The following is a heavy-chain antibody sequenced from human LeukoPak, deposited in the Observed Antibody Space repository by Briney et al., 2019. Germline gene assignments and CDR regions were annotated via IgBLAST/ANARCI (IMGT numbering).Heavy chain of an antibody. V-gene: IGHV3-7*01. D-gene: IGHD3-10*01. Sequence: GGSLRLSCAASGFTFSSYWMSWVRQAPGKGLEWVANIKQDGSEKYYVDSVKGRFTISRDNAKNSLYLQMNSLRAEDTAVYYCARDTITMVRGGGMDVWGQGTTVTVSS. CDR1: GFTFSSYW. CDR2: IKQDGSEK. J-gene: IGHJ6*02. CDR3: ARDTITMVRGGGMDV.